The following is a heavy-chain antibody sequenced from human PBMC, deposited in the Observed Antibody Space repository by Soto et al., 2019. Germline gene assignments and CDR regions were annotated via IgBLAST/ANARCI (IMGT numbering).Heavy chain of an antibody. CDR2: INWNSRSI. CDR1: GFTFDDYA. J-gene: IGHJ4*02. D-gene: IGHD3-9*01. V-gene: IGHV3-9*01. Sequence: EVQLVESGGGLVQPGRSLRLSCAASGFTFDDYAMHWVRQAPGEGLEWDSGINWNSRSIGYADSVKGRFTISRDNAKNSLYLQMNSLGAEDTAFYYCAKDMTDILTQNLDYWGQGTLVTVAS. CDR3: AKDMTDILTQNLDY.